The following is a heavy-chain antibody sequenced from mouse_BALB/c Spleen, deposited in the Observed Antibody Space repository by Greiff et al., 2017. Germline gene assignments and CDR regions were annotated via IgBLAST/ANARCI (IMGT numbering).Heavy chain of an antibody. Sequence: VQLQQSGPELVKPGASVKISCKASGYSFTGYFMNLVKQSHGKSLEWIGRINPYNGDTFYNQKFKGKATLTVDKSSSTAHMELLSLTSEDSAVYYCGRTPGYDYAMDYWGQGTSVTVSS. CDR3: GRTPGYDYAMDY. D-gene: IGHD2-2*01. V-gene: IGHV1-37*01. CDR2: INPYNGDT. J-gene: IGHJ4*01. CDR1: GYSFTGYF.